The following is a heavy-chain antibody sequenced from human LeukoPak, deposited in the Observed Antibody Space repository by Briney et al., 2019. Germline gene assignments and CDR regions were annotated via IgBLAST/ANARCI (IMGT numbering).Heavy chain of an antibody. CDR3: ARWGVVVVPAAPELNWFDP. D-gene: IGHD2-2*01. V-gene: IGHV1-18*01. Sequence: GSVKVSCKASGYTFTSYGISWVRQAPGQGLEWMGWISAYNGNTNYAEKLQGRVTMTTDTSTSTAYMELRSLRSDDTAVYYCARWGVVVVPAAPELNWFDPWGQGTLVTVSS. CDR2: ISAYNGNT. CDR1: GYTFTSYG. J-gene: IGHJ5*02.